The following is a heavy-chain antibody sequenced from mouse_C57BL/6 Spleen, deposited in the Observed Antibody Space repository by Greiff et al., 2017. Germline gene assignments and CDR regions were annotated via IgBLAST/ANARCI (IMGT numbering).Heavy chain of an antibody. D-gene: IGHD3-1*01. CDR3: RREGKLGKFAY. J-gene: IGHJ3*01. CDR2: IDPSDSYT. Sequence: VKLQQPGAELVKPGASVKLSCKASGYTFTSYWMQWVKQRPGQGLEWIGEIDPSDSYTNYNQKFKGKATLTVDTSSSTAYMQLSSLTSEDSAVYYCRREGKLGKFAYWGQGTLVTVSA. V-gene: IGHV1-50*01. CDR1: GYTFTSYW.